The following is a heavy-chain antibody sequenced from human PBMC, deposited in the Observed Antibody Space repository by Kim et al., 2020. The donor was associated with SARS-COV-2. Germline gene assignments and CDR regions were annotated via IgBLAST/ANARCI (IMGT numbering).Heavy chain of an antibody. CDR3: ARLRRSDWYFDL. D-gene: IGHD1-26*01. J-gene: IGHJ2*01. CDR2: IYYSGST. CDR1: GGSISSYY. V-gene: IGHV4-59*08. Sequence: SETLSLTCTVSGGSISSYYWSWIRQPPGKGLEWIGYIYYSGSTNYNPSLKSRVTISVDTSKNQFSLKLSSVTAADTAVYYCARLRRSDWYFDLWGRGTLVTVSS.